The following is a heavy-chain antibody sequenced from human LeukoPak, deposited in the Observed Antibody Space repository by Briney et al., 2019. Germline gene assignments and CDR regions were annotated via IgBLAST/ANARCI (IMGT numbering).Heavy chain of an antibody. CDR3: ARMYSSGWSRGFFDY. Sequence: GGSLRLSCAASGFTFSSYSMNWVRQAPGKGLGWVSSISSSSSYIYYADSVKGRFTISRDNAKNSLYLQMNSLRAEDTAVYYCARMYSSGWSRGFFDYWGQGTLVTVSS. D-gene: IGHD6-19*01. V-gene: IGHV3-21*01. CDR1: GFTFSSYS. CDR2: ISSSSSYI. J-gene: IGHJ4*02.